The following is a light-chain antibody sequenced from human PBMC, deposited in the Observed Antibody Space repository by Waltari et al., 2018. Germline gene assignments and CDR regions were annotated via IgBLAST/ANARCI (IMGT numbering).Light chain of an antibody. V-gene: IGKV4-1*01. CDR1: QSIFYSSNNKNY. Sequence: DIVMTQSPDSLAVSLGERATINCKSSQSIFYSSNNKNYLGWYQQKPGQAPKLLIYWASARAPGGPDRFSGSGSGTDFTLTISSLQAEDVAVYYCQQYYDTLWTFGQGTKVEIK. J-gene: IGKJ1*01. CDR2: WAS. CDR3: QQYYDTLWT.